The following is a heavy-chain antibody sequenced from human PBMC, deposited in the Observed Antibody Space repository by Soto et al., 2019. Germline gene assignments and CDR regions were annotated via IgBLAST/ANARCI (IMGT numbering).Heavy chain of an antibody. CDR3: AKCLTDYSETGYLEY. CDR1: VFTFSSYG. D-gene: IGHD4-4*01. Sequence: VGSLRLSCASSVFTFSSYGMHCVRHAPGKWLEWVAVISYDGSNKYYADSVKGRFTISRDNSKNTLYLQMNSLRAEDTAVYYCAKCLTDYSETGYLEYWGQGTLVTVSS. V-gene: IGHV3-30*18. J-gene: IGHJ4*02. CDR2: ISYDGSNK.